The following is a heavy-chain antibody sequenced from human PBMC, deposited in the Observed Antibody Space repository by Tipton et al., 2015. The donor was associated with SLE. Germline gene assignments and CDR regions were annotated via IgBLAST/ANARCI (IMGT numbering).Heavy chain of an antibody. D-gene: IGHD3-10*01. V-gene: IGHV4-34*01. Sequence: TLSLTCAVYGGSFSGYYWSWIRQPPGKGLEWIGEINHSGSTYYNPSLKSRVTISVDTSKNQFSLKLSSVTAADTAVYYCARALWFGESYWYFDLWGRGTLVTVSS. CDR1: GGSFSGYY. CDR2: INHSGST. J-gene: IGHJ2*01. CDR3: ARALWFGESYWYFDL.